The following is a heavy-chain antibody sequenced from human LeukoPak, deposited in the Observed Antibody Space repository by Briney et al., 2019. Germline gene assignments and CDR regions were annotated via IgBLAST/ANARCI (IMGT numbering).Heavy chain of an antibody. CDR2: IYPGDSDT. V-gene: IGHV5-51*01. D-gene: IGHD5-24*01. CDR3: ARLSDGYNDF. Sequence: GESLKISCKGSGYSFTTYWIVWVRQMPGRGLESMGIIYPGDSDTRYSPSFQGQVTFSADKSISTAYLQWSSLKASDTAMYYCARLSDGYNDFWGQGTLVTVSS. J-gene: IGHJ4*02. CDR1: GYSFTTYW.